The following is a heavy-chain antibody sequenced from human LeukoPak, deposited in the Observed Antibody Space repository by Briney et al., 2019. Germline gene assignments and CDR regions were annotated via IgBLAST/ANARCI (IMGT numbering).Heavy chain of an antibody. V-gene: IGHV3-15*01. CDR2: IKSKTDGGTT. J-gene: IGHJ4*02. CDR3: TTLRSSSWSDY. D-gene: IGHD6-13*01. CDR1: GFTFSNAW. Sequence: KAGGSLRLSCAASGFTFSNAWMSWVRQAPGKGLEWVGRIKSKTDGGTTDYAAPVKGRLTISRDDSKNTLYLQMSSLKTEDTAVYYCTTLRSSSWSDYWGQGTLVTVSS.